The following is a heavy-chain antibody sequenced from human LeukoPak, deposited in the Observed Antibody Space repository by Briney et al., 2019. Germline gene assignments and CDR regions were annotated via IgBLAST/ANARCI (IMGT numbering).Heavy chain of an antibody. CDR2: IRSSGSTI. J-gene: IGHJ4*02. V-gene: IGHV3-48*03. Sequence: GGSLRLSCAASGFTFSSYDMNWVRQAPGKGLEWVSYIRSSGSTIHYADSVKGRFTISRDNAKNSLFLQMNILRAEDTAVYYCARGGYFYDTNDGYWGQGTLVTVSS. D-gene: IGHD3-22*01. CDR3: ARGGYFYDTNDGY. CDR1: GFTFSSYD.